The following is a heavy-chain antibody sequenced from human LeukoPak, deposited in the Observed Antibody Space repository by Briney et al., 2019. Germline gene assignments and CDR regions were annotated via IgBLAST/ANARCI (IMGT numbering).Heavy chain of an antibody. J-gene: IGHJ4*02. CDR3: AKVWYYYDTRALDY. D-gene: IGHD3-22*01. CDR2: ISGSGGST. CDR1: GFTFSSYA. Sequence: GGSLRLYCAASGFTFSSYAMSWVRQAPGKGLEWVSAISGSGGSTSYADAVKGRFTISRDNSKNTLYLQMNSLRAEDTAVYYCAKVWYYYDTRALDYWGQGTLVTVSS. V-gene: IGHV3-23*01.